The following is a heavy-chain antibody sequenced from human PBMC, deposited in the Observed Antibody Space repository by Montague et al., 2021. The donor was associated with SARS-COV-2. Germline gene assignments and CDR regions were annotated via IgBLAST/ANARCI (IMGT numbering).Heavy chain of an antibody. CDR2: IGTAGDT. CDR3: ARGRGGRPWYIDY. Sequence: SLRLSCAASGFTFSSYDMHWVRQATGKGLEWVSAIGTAGDTYYPGSVKGRFTISRENAKNSLYLQMNSLRAGDTAVYYCARGRGGRPWYIDYWGQGTLVTVSS. D-gene: IGHD1-26*01. CDR1: GFTFSSYD. J-gene: IGHJ4*02. V-gene: IGHV3-13*01.